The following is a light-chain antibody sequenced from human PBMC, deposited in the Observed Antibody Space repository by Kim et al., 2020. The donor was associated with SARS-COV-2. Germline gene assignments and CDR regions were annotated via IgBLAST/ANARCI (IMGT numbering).Light chain of an antibody. Sequence: GQSITISCTGTNSDVGGYNYVSWYQLQPGKAPKLLLFGVTKRPSGVSNRFSGSKSGDTASLTISGLQPDDEADYFCTSYTSSATYVFGPGTKVTVL. J-gene: IGLJ1*01. CDR3: TSYTSSATYV. CDR2: GVT. CDR1: NSDVGGYNY. V-gene: IGLV2-14*01.